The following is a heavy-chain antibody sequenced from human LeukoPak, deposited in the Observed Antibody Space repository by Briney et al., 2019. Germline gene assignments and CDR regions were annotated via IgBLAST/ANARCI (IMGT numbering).Heavy chain of an antibody. V-gene: IGHV4-59*10. D-gene: IGHD1-7*01. CDR2: VYTSGST. Sequence: KPSETLSLTCAVYGGSFSGYYWTWLRQPAGKGLEWIGRVYTSGSTHYNPSLKTRLTMSVDTSKNQFSLKLSSVTAADTAVYYCARLITGTTTAFDIWGQGTMVTVSS. CDR3: ARLITGTTTAFDI. CDR1: GGSFSGYY. J-gene: IGHJ3*02.